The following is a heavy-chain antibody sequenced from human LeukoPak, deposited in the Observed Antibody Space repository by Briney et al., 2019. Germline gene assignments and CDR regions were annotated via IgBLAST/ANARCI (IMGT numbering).Heavy chain of an antibody. V-gene: IGHV4-34*01. Sequence: PSETLSLTCAVYGGSFSGYYWSWIRQPPGKGLEWIGEINHSGSTNYNPSLKSRVTISVDTSKNQFSLKLSSVTAADTAVYYCARGTTIHYDFWSGYYEYYYYMDVWGKGPTVTVSS. CDR3: ARGTTIHYDFWSGYYEYYYYMDV. CDR2: INHSGST. J-gene: IGHJ6*03. D-gene: IGHD3-3*01. CDR1: GGSFSGYY.